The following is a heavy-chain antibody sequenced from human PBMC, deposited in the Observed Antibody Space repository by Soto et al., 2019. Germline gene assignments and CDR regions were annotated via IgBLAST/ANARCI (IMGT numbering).Heavy chain of an antibody. CDR3: ARELDSSGYYYHNWFDP. Sequence: QVQLQESGPGLVKPSETLSLTCTVSGGSISSYYWSWIRQPPGKGLEWIGYIYYSGSTNYNPSLKSRVPISVDTSKNQFSLKLSSVTAADTAVYYCARELDSSGYYYHNWFDPWGQGTLVTVSS. D-gene: IGHD3-22*01. CDR1: GGSISSYY. CDR2: IYYSGST. J-gene: IGHJ5*02. V-gene: IGHV4-59*01.